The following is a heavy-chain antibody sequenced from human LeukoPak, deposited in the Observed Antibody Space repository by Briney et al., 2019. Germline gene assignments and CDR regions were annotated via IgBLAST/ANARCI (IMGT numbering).Heavy chain of an antibody. V-gene: IGHV3-30*04. CDR3: ARAKRIAVAGPGFYYYYGMDV. Sequence: PGGSLRLSCAASGFTFSSYAMHWVRQAPGKGLEWVAVIPYDGSNKYYADSVKGRFTISRDNSKNTLYLQMNSLRAEDTAVYYCARAKRIAVAGPGFYYYYGMDVWGQGTTVTVSS. J-gene: IGHJ6*02. CDR2: IPYDGSNK. D-gene: IGHD6-19*01. CDR1: GFTFSSYA.